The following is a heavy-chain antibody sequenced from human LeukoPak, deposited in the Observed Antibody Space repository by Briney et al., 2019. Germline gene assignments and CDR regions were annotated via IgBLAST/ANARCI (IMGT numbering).Heavy chain of an antibody. V-gene: IGHV3-23*01. J-gene: IGHJ3*02. CDR3: AKQQGSGWAFDI. CDR2: IGGSGGTT. D-gene: IGHD6-19*01. Sequence: GGSLRLSCAASGFTFSSYAMSWIRQAPGKGLEWLAAIGGSGGTTYYADSVKGRFTISRDNSKNTLFLQMNGLRAEDTAVYYCAKQQGSGWAFDIWGQGTMVTVSS. CDR1: GFTFSSYA.